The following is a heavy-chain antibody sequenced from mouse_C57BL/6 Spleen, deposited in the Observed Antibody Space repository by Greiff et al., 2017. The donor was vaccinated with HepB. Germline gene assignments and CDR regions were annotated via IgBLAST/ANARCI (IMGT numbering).Heavy chain of an antibody. CDR1: GYSFTGYY. CDR3: ARSYPSFYWYFDV. D-gene: IGHD2-10*01. J-gene: IGHJ1*03. Sequence: EVQLQQSGPELVKPGASVKISCKASGYSFTGYYMNWVKQSPEKSLEWIGEINPSTGGTTYNQKFKAKATLTVDKSSSTAYMQLKSLTSEDSAVYYCARSYPSFYWYFDVGGTGTPSTVSS. CDR2: INPSTGGT. V-gene: IGHV1-42*01.